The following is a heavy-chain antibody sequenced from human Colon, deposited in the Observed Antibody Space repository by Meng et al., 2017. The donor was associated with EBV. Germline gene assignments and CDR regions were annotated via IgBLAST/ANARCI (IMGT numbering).Heavy chain of an antibody. CDR1: SATIISSNW. CDR3: AGLGKVVIGSD. V-gene: IGHV4-4*03. J-gene: IGHJ1*01. CDR2: PRHTTIT. Sequence: GLPHPPLTLSLTCAVFSATIISSNWWTWLRQAPEKRLGWIGIPRHTTITYNTPPLKSRGSMTENKNQNQFPLILTTMTVANTAVYYCAGLGKVVIGSDWGQGTLVTVSS. D-gene: IGHD3-10*01.